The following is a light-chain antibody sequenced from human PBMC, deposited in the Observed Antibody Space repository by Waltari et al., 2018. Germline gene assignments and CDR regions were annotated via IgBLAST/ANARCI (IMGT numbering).Light chain of an antibody. J-gene: IGKJ5*01. CDR1: QGVSNW. CDR2: AAS. Sequence: DIQMTQPPSSVSASVGDRVPITCRSSQGVSNWLAWYQQKPGKAPELLIYAASSLQSGVPSRFSGSGSGTDFTLTISSLQPEDFATYYCQQANSFPITFGQGTRLEIK. V-gene: IGKV1-12*01. CDR3: QQANSFPIT.